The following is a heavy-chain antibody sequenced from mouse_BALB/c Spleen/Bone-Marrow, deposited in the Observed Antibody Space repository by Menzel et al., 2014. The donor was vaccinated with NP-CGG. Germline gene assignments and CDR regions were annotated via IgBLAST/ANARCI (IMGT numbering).Heavy chain of an antibody. CDR2: ISSGSNII. CDR3: GRGDY. CDR1: GFTFSSFA. V-gene: IGHV5-17*02. Sequence: EVKLVESGGGLVQPGGSRKLSCAASGFTFSSFAMHWIRQAPEKGLEWVAFISSGSNIIHYADTVKGRFTISRDNPKNPLFLQMTSLRSEDTAMYYCGRGDYWGQGTSHSLL. J-gene: IGHJ2*01.